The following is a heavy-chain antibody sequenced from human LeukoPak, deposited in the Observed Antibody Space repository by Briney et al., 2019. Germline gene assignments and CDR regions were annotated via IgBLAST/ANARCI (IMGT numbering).Heavy chain of an antibody. D-gene: IGHD6-13*01. V-gene: IGHV4-4*02. CDR2: IYHSGST. J-gene: IGHJ3*02. CDR3: ARGTSSSWPDAFDI. Sequence: SGTLSLTRAVSGGSISSSNWWSWVRQPPGKGLEWIGEIYHSGSTNYNPSLKSRVTISVDKSKNQFSLKLSSVTAADTAVYYCARGTSSSWPDAFDIWGQGTMVTVSS. CDR1: GGSISSSNW.